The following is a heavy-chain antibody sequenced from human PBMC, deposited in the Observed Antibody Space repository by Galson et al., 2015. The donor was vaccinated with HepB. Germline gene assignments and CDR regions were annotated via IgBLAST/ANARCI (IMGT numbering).Heavy chain of an antibody. CDR1: GFTFSSYA. J-gene: IGHJ4*02. Sequence: SLRLSCAASGFTFSSYAMSWVRQAPGKGLEWVSGISGSGGSTYYADSVKGRFTISRDNSKNTLYLQMNSLTAEDTAVYYCAKGFTVSGGDCYRDFDHWGQGTLVTVPS. CDR2: ISGSGGST. D-gene: IGHD2-21*02. V-gene: IGHV3-23*01. CDR3: AKGFTVSGGDCYRDFDH.